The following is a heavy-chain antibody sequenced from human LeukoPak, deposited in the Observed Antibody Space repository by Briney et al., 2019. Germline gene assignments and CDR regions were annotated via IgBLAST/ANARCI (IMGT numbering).Heavy chain of an antibody. J-gene: IGHJ4*02. CDR3: AKSYNGYESKPDY. CDR2: ISNSGGRT. D-gene: IGHD5-12*01. CDR1: GFTFSSYA. Sequence: GGSLRLSCAASGFTFSSYAMSWVRQALGKGLEWVSSISNSGGRTFYTDSVKGRFTISRDNSKITLYLQMNSLRAEDTAVYYCAKSYNGYESKPDYWGQGTLVTVSS. V-gene: IGHV3-23*01.